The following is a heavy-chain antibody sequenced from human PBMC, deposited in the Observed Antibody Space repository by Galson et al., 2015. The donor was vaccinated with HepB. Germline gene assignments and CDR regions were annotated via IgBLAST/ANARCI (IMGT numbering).Heavy chain of an antibody. Sequence: SLRLSCAASGFTFSSYWMSWVRQAPGKGLEWVANIKQDGSEKYYVDSVKGRFTISRDNAKNSLYLQMNSLRAEDTAVYYCARDLLYYYDSSGYYGGDAFDIWGQGTMVTVSS. V-gene: IGHV3-7*03. D-gene: IGHD3-22*01. CDR3: ARDLLYYYDSSGYYGGDAFDI. CDR2: IKQDGSEK. CDR1: GFTFSSYW. J-gene: IGHJ3*02.